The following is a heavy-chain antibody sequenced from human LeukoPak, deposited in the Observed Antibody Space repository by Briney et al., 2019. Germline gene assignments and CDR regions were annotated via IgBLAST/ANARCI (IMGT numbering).Heavy chain of an antibody. Sequence: PGGSLRLSRAASGFTLSSYWMSWVRQVPGKGLEWVANINQDGSAKYYVDSVKGRFTISRDNAKNSLYLQMNSLRAEDTAVYYCARDAPGLGIDYWGQGTLVTVSS. CDR3: ARDAPGLGIDY. CDR1: GFTLSSYW. CDR2: INQDGSAK. J-gene: IGHJ4*02. D-gene: IGHD7-27*01. V-gene: IGHV3-7*01.